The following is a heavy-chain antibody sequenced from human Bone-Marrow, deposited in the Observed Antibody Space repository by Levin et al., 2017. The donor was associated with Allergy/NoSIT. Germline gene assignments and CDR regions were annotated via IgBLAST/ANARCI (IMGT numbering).Heavy chain of an antibody. CDR2: INHSGST. CDR1: GGSFSGYY. J-gene: IGHJ6*03. D-gene: IGHD3-9*01. Sequence: PSETLSLTCAVYGGSFSGYYWSWIRQPPGKGLEWIGEINHSGSTNYNPSLKSRVTISVDTSKNQFSLKLSSVTAADTAVYYCARGGRYYDILTGYIPHRAVYYYYMDVWGKGTTVTVSS. CDR3: ARGGRYYDILTGYIPHRAVYYYYMDV. V-gene: IGHV4-34*01.